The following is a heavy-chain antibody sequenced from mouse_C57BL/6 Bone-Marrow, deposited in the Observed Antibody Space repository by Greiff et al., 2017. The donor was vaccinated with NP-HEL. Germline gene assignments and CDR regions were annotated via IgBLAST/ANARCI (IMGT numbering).Heavy chain of an antibody. V-gene: IGHV14-4*01. CDR1: GFNFKDDY. CDR2: IDPENGDT. CDR3: TTRGFDGYLYYAMDF. D-gene: IGHD2-3*01. J-gene: IGHJ4*01. Sequence: VQLQQSGAELVRPGASVKLSCTASGFNFKDDYMHWVKQRPEQGLEWIGWIDPENGDTEYASKFQGKATITADTASSTAYLQLSSLTSEDTAVYYCTTRGFDGYLYYAMDFWGQGTSVTVSS.